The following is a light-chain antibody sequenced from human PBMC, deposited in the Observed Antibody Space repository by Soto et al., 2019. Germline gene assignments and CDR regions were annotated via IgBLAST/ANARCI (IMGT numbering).Light chain of an antibody. CDR2: DAS. Sequence: DIQMTQSPSTLSASVGDRVTMTCRASQSISSWLAWYQQKPGKAPKLLIYDASSLESGVPSRFSGSGSGTEFTLTISSLQPDDFATYYCQQYNSYSPRTFGQGIKVDI. CDR3: QQYNSYSPRT. J-gene: IGKJ1*01. V-gene: IGKV1-5*01. CDR1: QSISSW.